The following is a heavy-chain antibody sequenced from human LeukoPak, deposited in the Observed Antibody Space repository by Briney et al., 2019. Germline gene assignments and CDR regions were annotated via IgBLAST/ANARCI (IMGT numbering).Heavy chain of an antibody. CDR3: ARGYSGYDYIDY. D-gene: IGHD5-12*01. V-gene: IGHV1-69*13. Sequence: SVKVSCKASGGTFSSYAISWVRQAPGQGLEWMGGIIPIFGTANYAQKFQGRVTITADESTSTAYMELSSLRSEDTAVYYCARGYSGYDYIDYWGQGTLVTVSS. J-gene: IGHJ4*02. CDR2: IIPIFGTA. CDR1: GGTFSSYA.